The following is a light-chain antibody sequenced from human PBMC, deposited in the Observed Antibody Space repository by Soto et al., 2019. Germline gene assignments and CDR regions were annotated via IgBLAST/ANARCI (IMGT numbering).Light chain of an antibody. CDR2: YDS. V-gene: IGLV3-21*04. Sequence: SYELTQPPSVSVAPGKTARITCGGNNIGSKSVHWDQQKPGQAPVLVIYYDSDRPSGIPERFSGSNSGNTATLTISRVEAWDYADYYCQVWDSSSDHVVFGGGTKLTVL. CDR1: NIGSKS. CDR3: QVWDSSSDHVV. J-gene: IGLJ2*01.